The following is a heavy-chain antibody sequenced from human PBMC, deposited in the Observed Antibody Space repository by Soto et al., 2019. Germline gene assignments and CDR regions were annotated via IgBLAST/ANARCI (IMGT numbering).Heavy chain of an antibody. CDR1: GFSLTSNVVG. CDR3: VRIYDCGGDCYPYDY. J-gene: IGHJ4*02. V-gene: IGHV2-26*01. D-gene: IGHD2-21*02. Sequence: SGPTLVNPTGTLTLTCSVSGFSLTSNVVGVGWIRQPPGKALEWLAHIFSNDERSYSTSLKSRLTISQDTSKSQVVLTMTNTDPVDTATYYCVRIYDCGGDCYPYDYWGQGTLVTVSS. CDR2: IFSNDER.